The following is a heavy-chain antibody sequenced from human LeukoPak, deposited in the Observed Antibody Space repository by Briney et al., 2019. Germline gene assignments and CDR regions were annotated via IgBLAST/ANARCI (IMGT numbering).Heavy chain of an antibody. V-gene: IGHV3-21*01. D-gene: IGHD3-9*01. Sequence: GGSLRLSCVVSGFTFSSYNMNWVRQAPGKGLEWVSSISTSNNYIYYADSVKGRFTISRDNAKKSLFLQMNSLRAEDTAVYYCARATTYDILTGYSDYWGQGTLVTVSS. J-gene: IGHJ4*02. CDR2: ISTSNNYI. CDR3: ARATTYDILTGYSDY. CDR1: GFTFSSYN.